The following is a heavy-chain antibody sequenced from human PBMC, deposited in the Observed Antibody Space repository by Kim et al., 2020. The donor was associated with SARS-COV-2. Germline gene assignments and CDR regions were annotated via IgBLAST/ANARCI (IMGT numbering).Heavy chain of an antibody. Sequence: GGSLRLSCAASGFNLSGSAVHWVRQASGKGLEWVGRIRSKPNNYATTYAASVKGRFTISRDDSKNTAYLQMNSLKTEDTALYYCTRMYYDILTDYGMDVWGQGTTVTVSS. CDR2: IRSKPNNYAT. CDR3: TRMYYDILTDYGMDV. D-gene: IGHD3-9*01. J-gene: IGHJ6*02. V-gene: IGHV3-73*01. CDR1: GFNLSGSA.